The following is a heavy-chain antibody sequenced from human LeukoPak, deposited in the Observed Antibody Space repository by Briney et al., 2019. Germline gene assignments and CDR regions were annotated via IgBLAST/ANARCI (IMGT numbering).Heavy chain of an antibody. V-gene: IGHV3-48*03. CDR3: ARIMITVTTSDY. CDR2: ISSSGTTI. J-gene: IGHJ4*02. CDR1: GFTFSSYE. Sequence: PGGSLRLSCAASGFTFSSYEMNWVRQAPGKGLEWLSYISSSGTTIKYADSVKGRFTISRENAKNSLYLQVNSLRAEDTAVYYCARIMITVTTSDYWGQGTLVTVSS. D-gene: IGHD4-17*01.